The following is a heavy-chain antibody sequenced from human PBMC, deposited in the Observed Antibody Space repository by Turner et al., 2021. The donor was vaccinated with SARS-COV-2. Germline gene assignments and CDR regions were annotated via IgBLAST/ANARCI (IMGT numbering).Heavy chain of an antibody. J-gene: IGHJ3*02. V-gene: IGHV3-21*06. CDR3: AREKPGFDSSGYYPDAFDI. Sequence: EAQLVESGGGLVKPGGSLSVSCPASGFTFSSYGMTWFRQAPGKGLEWVSSISSSSSYKYYADSLKGRFTISRNNAKNSVYLQMNSLRAEDTAVYYCAREKPGFDSSGYYPDAFDIWGQGTMVTVSS. D-gene: IGHD3-22*01. CDR1: GFTFSSYG. CDR2: ISSSSSYK.